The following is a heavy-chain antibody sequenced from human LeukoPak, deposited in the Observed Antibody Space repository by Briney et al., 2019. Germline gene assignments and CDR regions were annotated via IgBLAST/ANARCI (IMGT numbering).Heavy chain of an antibody. CDR1: GFTFSSYD. CDR3: AKDGNYYGSRSYPPADN. V-gene: IGHV3-30*18. Sequence: GGSLRLSCAASGFTFSSYDMHWVRQAPGKGLEWVAVISYDGSNKYYADSVKGRFTISRDNSKNTLYLQMNSLRGEDTAVYYCAKDGNYYGSRSYPPADNWGQGTLVTVSS. J-gene: IGHJ4*02. D-gene: IGHD3-10*01. CDR2: ISYDGSNK.